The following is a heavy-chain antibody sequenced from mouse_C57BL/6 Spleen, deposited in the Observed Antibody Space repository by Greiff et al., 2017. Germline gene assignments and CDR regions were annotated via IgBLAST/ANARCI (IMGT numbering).Heavy chain of an antibody. CDR3: ARSGGDYGGSFAY. CDR1: GYTFTSYW. D-gene: IGHD2-13*01. Sequence: QVQLQQSGAELVKPGASVKLSCKASGYTFTSYWMHWVKQRPGRGLEWIGRIDPSSGGTKYNEKFKSKATLTVDKPSSTAYMQLSSLTSEDSAVYYCARSGGDYGGSFAYWGQGTLVTVSA. J-gene: IGHJ3*01. V-gene: IGHV1-72*01. CDR2: IDPSSGGT.